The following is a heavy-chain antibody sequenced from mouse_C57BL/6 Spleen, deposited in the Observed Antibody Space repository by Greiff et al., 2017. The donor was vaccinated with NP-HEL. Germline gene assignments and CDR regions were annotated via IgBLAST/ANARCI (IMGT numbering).Heavy chain of an antibody. CDR3: EKLGFDY. V-gene: IGHV1-50*01. D-gene: IGHD4-1*01. Sequence: QVQLKQPGAELVKPGASVKLSCKASGYTFTSYWMQWVKQRPGQGLEWIGEIDPSDSSTNYNQKFKGKATLTVDTSSSTAYMQLSSLTSEDSAVYYCEKLGFDYWGKGTTLTVSS. CDR2: IDPSDSST. CDR1: GYTFTSYW. J-gene: IGHJ2*01.